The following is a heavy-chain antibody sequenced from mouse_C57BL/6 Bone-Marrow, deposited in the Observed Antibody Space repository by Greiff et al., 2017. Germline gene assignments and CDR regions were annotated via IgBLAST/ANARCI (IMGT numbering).Heavy chain of an antibody. J-gene: IGHJ4*01. Sequence: VQLQQSGPGLVAPSQSLSITCTVSGFSLTSYGVDWVRQSPGKGLEWLGVIWGVGSTNYNSALKSRLSISKDNSKSQVFLKMNSLQTDDTAMYXCASDTLYDYYAMDYWGQGTSVTVSS. CDR2: IWGVGST. V-gene: IGHV2-6*01. D-gene: IGHD2-3*01. CDR3: ASDTLYDYYAMDY. CDR1: GFSLTSYG.